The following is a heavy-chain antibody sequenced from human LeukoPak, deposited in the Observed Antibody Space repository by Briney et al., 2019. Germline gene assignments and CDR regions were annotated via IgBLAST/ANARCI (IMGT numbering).Heavy chain of an antibody. Sequence: SVKVSCKASGGTFSSYAISWVRQAPGQGLEWMGGIIPIFGTANYAQKFQGRVTITADESTSTAYVELSSLRSEDTAVYYCARATNVLRFLEWFYDYWGQGTLVTVSS. CDR2: IIPIFGTA. D-gene: IGHD3-3*01. CDR3: ARATNVLRFLEWFYDY. J-gene: IGHJ4*02. V-gene: IGHV1-69*13. CDR1: GGTFSSYA.